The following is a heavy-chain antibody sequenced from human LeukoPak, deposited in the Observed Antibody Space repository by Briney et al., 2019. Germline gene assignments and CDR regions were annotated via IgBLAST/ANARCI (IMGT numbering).Heavy chain of an antibody. CDR3: ARDSIAAAGT. J-gene: IGHJ5*02. Sequence: GGSLRLSCAASGFTFSSYGMNWVRQAPGKGLEWVSSISSSSSYIYYADSVKGRFTISRDNAKNSLYLQMNSLRAEDTAVYYCARDSIAAAGTWGQGTLVTVSS. CDR1: GFTFSSYG. CDR2: ISSSSSYI. D-gene: IGHD6-13*01. V-gene: IGHV3-21*01.